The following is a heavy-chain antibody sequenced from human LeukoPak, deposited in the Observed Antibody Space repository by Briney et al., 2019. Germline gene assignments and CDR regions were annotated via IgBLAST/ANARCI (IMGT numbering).Heavy chain of an antibody. CDR3: ARGRRLPNYYDSSGYSPNANIQH. J-gene: IGHJ1*01. CDR1: GDSISTSKSY. Sequence: PSDTLSLTCTVSGDSISTSKSYWGWIRQPPLKGLEWIGSIYYTGNTYYNASLKSRVTISVDTSKNQFSLKLSSVTAADTAVYYCARGRRLPNYYDSSGYSPNANIQHWGQGTLVTVSS. D-gene: IGHD3-22*01. V-gene: IGHV4-39*01. CDR2: IYYTGNT.